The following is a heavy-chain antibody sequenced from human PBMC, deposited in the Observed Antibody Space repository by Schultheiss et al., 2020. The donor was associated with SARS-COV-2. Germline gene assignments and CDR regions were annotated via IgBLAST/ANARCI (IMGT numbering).Heavy chain of an antibody. J-gene: IGHJ6*02. CDR1: GFSLSTSGVG. CDR3: AHSLSSGWYSPSHYYGMDV. V-gene: IGHV2-5*01. D-gene: IGHD6-19*01. CDR2: IYWNDDK. Sequence: SGPTLVKPTQTLTLTCTFSGFSLSTSGVGVGWIRQPPGKALEWLALIYWNDDKRYSPSLKSRLTITKDTSKNQVVLTMTNMDPVDTATYYCAHSLSSGWYSPSHYYGMDVWGQGTTVTVSS.